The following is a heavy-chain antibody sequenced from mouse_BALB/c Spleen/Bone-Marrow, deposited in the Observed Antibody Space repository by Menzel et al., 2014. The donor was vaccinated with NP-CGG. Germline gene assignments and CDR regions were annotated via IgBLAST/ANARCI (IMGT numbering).Heavy chain of an antibody. J-gene: IGHJ3*01. V-gene: IGHV1-7*01. D-gene: IGHD2-5*01. CDR3: ARSNYPAWFAY. Sequence: VQLQQSGAELVKPGASVKMSCKASGYTFTSYWMHWVKQSPGQGLEWIGYINPSTGYTEYNQKFKDKATLTADKSSSTAYMQLSSLTSEDSAVYYCARSNYPAWFAYWGQGTLVTVSA. CDR1: GYTFTSYW. CDR2: INPSTGYT.